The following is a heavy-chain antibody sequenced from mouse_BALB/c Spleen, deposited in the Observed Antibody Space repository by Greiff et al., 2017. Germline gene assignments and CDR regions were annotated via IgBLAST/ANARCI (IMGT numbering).Heavy chain of an antibody. Sequence: QVQLKQPGAELVKPGASVKLSCKASGYTFTSYWMHWVKQRPGQGLEWIGEINPSNGRTNYNEKFKSKATLTVDKSSSTAYMQLSSLTSEDSAVYYCAGYGYGYAMDYWGQGTSVTVSS. V-gene: IGHV1S81*02. CDR2: INPSNGRT. D-gene: IGHD1-2*01. J-gene: IGHJ4*01. CDR1: GYTFTSYW. CDR3: AGYGYGYAMDY.